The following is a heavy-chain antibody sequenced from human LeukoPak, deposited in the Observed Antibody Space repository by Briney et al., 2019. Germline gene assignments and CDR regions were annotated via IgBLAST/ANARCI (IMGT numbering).Heavy chain of an antibody. D-gene: IGHD3-16*02. Sequence: SETLSLTCAVYGGSFCGYYWSWIRQPPGKGLEWIGEINHSGSTNFNPSLKSRVTISVDTSKNQFSLKLSSVTAADTAVYYCARAYYDYVWGSYRCYFDYWGQGTLVTVSS. V-gene: IGHV4-34*01. CDR3: ARAYYDYVWGSYRCYFDY. J-gene: IGHJ4*02. CDR2: INHSGST. CDR1: GGSFCGYY.